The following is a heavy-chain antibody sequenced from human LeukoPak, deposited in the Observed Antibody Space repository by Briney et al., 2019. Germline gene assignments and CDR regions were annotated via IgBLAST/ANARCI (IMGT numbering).Heavy chain of an antibody. V-gene: IGHV4-34*01. D-gene: IGHD6-13*01. Sequence: PSETLSLTCAVYGGSFSGYYWSWIRQPPGKGLEWIGEINHSGSTNYNPSLKSRVTISVDTSKNQFSLKLSSVTAADTAVYYCARGPRIAAAGIGDYYYYMDVWGKGTTVTVSS. CDR2: INHSGST. CDR1: GGSFSGYY. J-gene: IGHJ6*03. CDR3: ARGPRIAAAGIGDYYYYMDV.